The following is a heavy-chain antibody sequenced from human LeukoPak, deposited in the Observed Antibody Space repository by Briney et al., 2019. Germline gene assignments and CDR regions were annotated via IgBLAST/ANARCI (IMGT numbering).Heavy chain of an antibody. D-gene: IGHD6-19*01. CDR2: TYYRSKWYN. V-gene: IGHV6-1*01. CDR1: GDSVSRNSAA. J-gene: IGHJ4*02. Sequence: SQTLSPTFVISGDSVSRNSAAWNWLRQSPSRGLEWLGRTYYRSKWYNDYAVSVKSRITINPDTSKNQFSLQLNSVTPEDTAVYYCARGGKMAGLDCWGQGTLVTVSS. CDR3: ARGGKMAGLDC.